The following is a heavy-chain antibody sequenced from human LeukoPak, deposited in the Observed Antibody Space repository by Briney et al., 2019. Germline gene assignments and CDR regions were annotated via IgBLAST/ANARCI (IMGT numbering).Heavy chain of an antibody. D-gene: IGHD1-26*01. CDR3: ARVPTGSYSVDY. Sequence: GGSLRLSWSAAGFTFSSYWMHWVRQAPGKGLVWVSRINPAGSSTSSADSMEGRFTISRDNAKNTLYLQMNSLRAEDTAVYYCARVPTGSYSVDYWGQGTLVTVSS. CDR2: INPAGSST. CDR1: GFTFSSYW. J-gene: IGHJ4*02. V-gene: IGHV3-74*01.